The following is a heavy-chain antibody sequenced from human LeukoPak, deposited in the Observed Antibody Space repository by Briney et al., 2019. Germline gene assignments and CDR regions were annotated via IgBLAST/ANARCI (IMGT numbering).Heavy chain of an antibody. CDR2: IYYSGST. J-gene: IGHJ4*02. CDR1: GGSISSGDYY. D-gene: IGHD4-17*01. Sequence: SQTLSLTCTVSGGSISSGDYYWSWIRQPPGKGLEWIGYIYYSGSTYYNPSLKSRVTISVDTSKNQFSLRLTSVTAADTAVYYCARSGLWLRGTTAFDSWGQGTLVTVSS. CDR3: ARSGLWLRGTTAFDS. V-gene: IGHV4-30-4*01.